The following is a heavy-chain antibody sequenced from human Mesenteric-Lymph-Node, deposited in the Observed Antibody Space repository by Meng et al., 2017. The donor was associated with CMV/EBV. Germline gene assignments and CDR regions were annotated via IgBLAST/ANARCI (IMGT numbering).Heavy chain of an antibody. CDR3: ARAWYSGNYDLGF. D-gene: IGHD4-23*01. CDR1: GFTFSRFW. J-gene: IGHJ4*02. Sequence: GESLKISCAASGFTFSRFWMAWVRQPPGTGPEWVADINPDGSEKHYVDSVRGRFTISRDNAKNSLYLQMNSLRAEDTAVYYCARAWYSGNYDLGFWGQGTVVTVSS. CDR2: INPDGSEK. V-gene: IGHV3-7*01.